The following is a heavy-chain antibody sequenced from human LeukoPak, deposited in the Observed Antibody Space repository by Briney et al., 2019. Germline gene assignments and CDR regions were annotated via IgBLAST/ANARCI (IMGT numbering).Heavy chain of an antibody. CDR1: GFTFSSYW. Sequence: GGSLRLSCADSGFTFSSYWMSWVREAPGKGLGWVANIKQDGSEKYYVDSVKGRFTISRDNAKNSLYLQMNSLRAEDTAVYYCARRLRGSPVDYWGQGTLVTVSS. J-gene: IGHJ4*02. V-gene: IGHV3-7*01. CDR3: ARRLRGSPVDY. D-gene: IGHD5-12*01. CDR2: IKQDGSEK.